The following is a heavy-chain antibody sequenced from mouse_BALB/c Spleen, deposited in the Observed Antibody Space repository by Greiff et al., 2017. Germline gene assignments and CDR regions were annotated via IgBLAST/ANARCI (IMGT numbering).Heavy chain of an antibody. V-gene: IGHV3-6*02. D-gene: IGHD1-1*01. Sequence: EVQRVESGPGLVKPSQSLSLTCSVTGYSITSGYYWNWIRQFPGNKLEWMGYISYDGSNNYNPSLKNRISITRDTSKNQFFLKLNSVTTEDTATYYCARDGVLLRDYAMDYWGQGTSVTVSS. CDR3: ARDGVLLRDYAMDY. CDR2: ISYDGSN. CDR1: GYSITSGYY. J-gene: IGHJ4*01.